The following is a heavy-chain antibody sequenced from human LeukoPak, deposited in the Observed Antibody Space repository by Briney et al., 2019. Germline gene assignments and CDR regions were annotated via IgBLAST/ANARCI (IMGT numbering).Heavy chain of an antibody. CDR3: ARGLDGSGWYYFDY. J-gene: IGHJ4*02. D-gene: IGHD6-19*01. CDR1: GFTFSSYG. CDR2: IRYDGSNK. V-gene: IGHV3-30*02. Sequence: PGGSLRLSCAASGFTFSSYGMHWVRQAPGKGLEWVAFIRYDGSNKYYVDSVKGRFTISRDNSKNTLYLQMNSLRAEDTALYYCARGLDGSGWYYFDYWGQGTLVTVSS.